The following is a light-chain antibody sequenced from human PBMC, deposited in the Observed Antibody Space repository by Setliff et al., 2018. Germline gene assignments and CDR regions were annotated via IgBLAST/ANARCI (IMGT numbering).Light chain of an antibody. CDR2: DVS. V-gene: IGLV2-11*01. CDR3: CSFAGTYSFV. Sequence: QSALTQPASVSGSPGQSITISCTGTSSDVGAYNYVSWYQQHTGKAPKLIIYDVSKRPSGVPDRFSGSKSGTTASLTISGLQPEDEADYYCCSFAGTYSFVFGTGTKVTVL. CDR1: SSDVGAYNY. J-gene: IGLJ1*01.